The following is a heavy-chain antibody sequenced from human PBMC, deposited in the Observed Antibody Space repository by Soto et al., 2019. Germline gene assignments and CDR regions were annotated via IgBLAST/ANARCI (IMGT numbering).Heavy chain of an antibody. CDR2: LNKSGDNT. V-gene: IGHV3-23*01. CDR1: GFTFSIYV. J-gene: IGHJ4*02. Sequence: GGSLSLSCAASGFTFSIYVMSWVRQAPGKGLEWVSTLNKSGDNTFYADSMKGRFTISRDNSKDTLYLQINSLRAEDTAVYYCANPIPKTGTTFGFWGQGTLVTVSS. D-gene: IGHD1-1*01. CDR3: ANPIPKTGTTFGF.